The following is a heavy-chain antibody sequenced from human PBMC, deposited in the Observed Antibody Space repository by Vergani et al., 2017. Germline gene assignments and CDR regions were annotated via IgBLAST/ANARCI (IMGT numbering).Heavy chain of an antibody. D-gene: IGHD3-10*01. CDR1: GGTFSSYA. J-gene: IGHJ4*02. Sequence: QVQLVQSGAEVKKPGSSVKVSCKASGGTFSSYAISWVRQAPGQGLEWMGGIIPIFGTANYAQKFQGRVTITADESTSTAYMELISLRSEDTAVYYCARDPTMVRGVSRYYFDYWGQGTLVTVSS. CDR3: ARDPTMVRGVSRYYFDY. V-gene: IGHV1-69*01. CDR2: IIPIFGTA.